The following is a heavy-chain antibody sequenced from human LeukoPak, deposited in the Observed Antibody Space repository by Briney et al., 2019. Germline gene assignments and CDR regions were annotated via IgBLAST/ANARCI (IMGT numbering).Heavy chain of an antibody. Sequence: PGGSLRLSCAASGFTFSSYGMHWVRQAPGKGLEWVSYIRSDSSYINDAESVKGRFTISRDNAKNSVYLQMNSLRAEDTAVYYCARDSEYSGLYWGQGVLVTVSS. CDR3: ARDSEYSGLY. CDR2: IRSDSSYI. V-gene: IGHV3-21*05. CDR1: GFTFSSYG. D-gene: IGHD2/OR15-2a*01. J-gene: IGHJ4*02.